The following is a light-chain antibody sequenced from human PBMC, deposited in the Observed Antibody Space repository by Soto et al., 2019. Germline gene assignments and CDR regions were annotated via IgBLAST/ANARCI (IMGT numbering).Light chain of an antibody. CDR3: SSYAGTYTLPQFV. V-gene: IGLV2-11*01. CDR2: AVN. J-gene: IGLJ1*01. CDR1: SSDVGDYRY. Sequence: QSVLTQPRSVSGSPGQSVTISCTGTSSDVGDYRYVSWYQQYPGKAPKLIIYAVNKRPSGVPDRFSGSKSGNTASLTISGLQAADEADYHCSSYAGTYTLPQFVFGTGTKLTVL.